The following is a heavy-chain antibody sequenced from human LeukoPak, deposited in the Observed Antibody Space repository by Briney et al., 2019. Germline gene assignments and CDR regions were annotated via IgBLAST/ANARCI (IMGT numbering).Heavy chain of an antibody. J-gene: IGHJ6*03. D-gene: IGHD4-17*01. Sequence: PSETLSLTCSVSGGSISSHHWGWIRQPAGKGLEWIGRVYNSGSTTYNPSLKSRVSMSVDTSKNQVSLKLGSVTAADTAVYYCARDAVTQTGNYYYYCMDVWDKGTTVTVSS. CDR2: VYNSGST. V-gene: IGHV4-4*07. CDR3: ARDAVTQTGNYYYYCMDV. CDR1: GGSISSHH.